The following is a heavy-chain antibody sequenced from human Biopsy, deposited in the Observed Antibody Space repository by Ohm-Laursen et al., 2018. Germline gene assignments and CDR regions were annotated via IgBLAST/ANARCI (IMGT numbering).Heavy chain of an antibody. Sequence: SSVKVSCKVIGGTFSASAISWVRQAPGQGLEWMGGIIPFFGTPNYAQMFQGRVTITADTSTSTAYMELSSLRSDDTAVYYCARGRRLPAAISSYYYAMDVWGQGTTVTVSS. D-gene: IGHD2-2*01. CDR3: ARGRRLPAAISSYYYAMDV. CDR2: IIPFFGTP. V-gene: IGHV1-69*06. J-gene: IGHJ6*02. CDR1: GGTFSASA.